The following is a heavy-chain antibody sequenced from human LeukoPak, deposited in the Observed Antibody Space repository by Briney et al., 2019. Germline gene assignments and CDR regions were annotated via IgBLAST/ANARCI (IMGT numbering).Heavy chain of an antibody. V-gene: IGHV3-48*02. CDR3: ARDRGTSGYLP. D-gene: IGHD3-22*01. Sequence: QSGGSLRLSCAASGFTFSSYSMNWVRQAPGKGLEWVSYISTSSNTIHYADSVKGRFTISRDNAENSLYLQMSSLRDEDTAVYYCARDRGTSGYLPWGQGTLVTVSS. CDR1: GFTFSSYS. J-gene: IGHJ5*02. CDR2: ISTSSNTI.